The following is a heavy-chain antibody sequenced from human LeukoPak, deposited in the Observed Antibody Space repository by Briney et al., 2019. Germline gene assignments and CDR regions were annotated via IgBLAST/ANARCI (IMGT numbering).Heavy chain of an antibody. Sequence: PGGSLRLSCAASGFTLNDYAMHWVRQAPGKGLEWVAVISYDGNYKYYAASVKGRFTIFRDNSKNTLYLHMISLRTEDTGVYYCAKELMHYHDSSAYYGSDYWGRGTLVTVSS. CDR1: GFTLNDYA. V-gene: IGHV3-30*18. CDR3: AKELMHYHDSSAYYGSDY. D-gene: IGHD3-22*01. CDR2: ISYDGNYK. J-gene: IGHJ4*02.